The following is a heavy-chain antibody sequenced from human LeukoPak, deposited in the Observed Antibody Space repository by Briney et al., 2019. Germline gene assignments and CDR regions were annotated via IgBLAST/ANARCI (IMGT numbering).Heavy chain of an antibody. V-gene: IGHV4-39*01. Sequence: TSETLSLTCTVSGGSISSSSYYWGWIRQPPGKGLEWIGSIYYSGSTYYNPSLKSRVTISVDTSKNQFSLKLSSVTAADTAVYYCARKWGFAVVTDPFDYWGQGTLVTVSS. CDR3: ARKWGFAVVTDPFDY. CDR1: GGSISSSSYY. CDR2: IYYSGST. D-gene: IGHD2-21*02. J-gene: IGHJ4*01.